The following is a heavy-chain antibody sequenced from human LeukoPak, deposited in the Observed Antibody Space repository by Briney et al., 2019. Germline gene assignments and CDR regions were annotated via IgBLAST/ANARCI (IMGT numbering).Heavy chain of an antibody. CDR3: ARVAQDYGDVEGASDI. Sequence: ASVKVSCKASGYTFTSYGISWVRQAPGQGLEWMGWISAYNGNTNYAQKLQGRVTMTTDTSTSTAYMELRSLRSDDTAVYYCARVAQDYGDVEGASDIRGQGTMVTVSS. CDR1: GYTFTSYG. V-gene: IGHV1-18*01. D-gene: IGHD4-17*01. CDR2: ISAYNGNT. J-gene: IGHJ3*02.